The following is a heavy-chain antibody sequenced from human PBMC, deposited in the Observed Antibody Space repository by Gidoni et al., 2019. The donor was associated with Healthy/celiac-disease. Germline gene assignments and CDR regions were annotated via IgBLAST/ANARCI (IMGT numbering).Heavy chain of an antibody. J-gene: IGHJ5*02. Sequence: QVQLQESGPGLVKPSQTLSLTCTVSGGSISSGGYYCGWIRQHPGKGLEWIGYIYYSGSTYYNPSLKSRVTISVDTSKNQFSLKLSSVTAADTAVYYCARGEGATPLWFDPWGQGTLVTVSS. CDR1: GGSISSGGYY. V-gene: IGHV4-31*03. CDR2: IYYSGST. D-gene: IGHD1-26*01. CDR3: ARGEGATPLWFDP.